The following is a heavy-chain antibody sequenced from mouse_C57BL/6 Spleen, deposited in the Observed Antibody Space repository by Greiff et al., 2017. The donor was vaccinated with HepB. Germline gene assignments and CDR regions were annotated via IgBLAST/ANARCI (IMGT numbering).Heavy chain of an antibody. CDR3: TRKGRCERGEYFDY. CDR1: GYTFTDYE. CDR2: IDPETGGT. J-gene: IGHJ2*01. Sequence: QVQLKESGAELVRPGASVTLSCKASGYTFTDYEMHWVKQTPVHGLEWIGAIDPETGGTAYNQKFKGKAILTADKSSSTAYMELRSLTSEDAAVYYCTRKGRCERGEYFDYWGQGTTLTVSS. V-gene: IGHV1-15*01.